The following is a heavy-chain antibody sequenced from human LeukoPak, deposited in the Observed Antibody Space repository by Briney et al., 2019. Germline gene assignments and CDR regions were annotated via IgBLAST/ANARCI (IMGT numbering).Heavy chain of an antibody. J-gene: IGHJ4*02. CDR3: ARSGYDYVWGSYRPLDY. Sequence: GGSLRLSCAASGFTVSSNYMGWVRQAPGKGLEWVSVIYSGGSTYYADSVKGRFTISRDNSKNTLYLQMNSLRAEDTAVYYCARSGYDYVWGSYRPLDYWGQGTLVTVSS. V-gene: IGHV3-53*01. CDR1: GFTVSSNY. D-gene: IGHD3-16*02. CDR2: IYSGGST.